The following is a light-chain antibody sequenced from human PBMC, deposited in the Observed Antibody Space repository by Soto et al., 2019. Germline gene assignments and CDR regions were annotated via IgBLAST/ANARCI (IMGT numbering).Light chain of an antibody. J-gene: IGKJ1*01. V-gene: IGKV3-20*01. CDR3: QQYRSSHWT. CDR1: QSVSSSY. Sequence: EIVLTQSPGTLSLSPGERATLSCRASQSVSSSYLAWYQQTPGQAPRLLIYGASRRATGIADRFSGSGSGTDFTLTISRLEHEDFEVYYCQQYRSSHWTLGQGTKVDIK. CDR2: GAS.